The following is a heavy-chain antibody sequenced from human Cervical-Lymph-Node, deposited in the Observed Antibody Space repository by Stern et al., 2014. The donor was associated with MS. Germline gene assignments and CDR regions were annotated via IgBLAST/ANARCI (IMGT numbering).Heavy chain of an antibody. CDR1: GYTFPNYG. CDR3: ARDVVIVVALHNWFDP. CDR2: ISTYTGDT. D-gene: IGHD2-15*01. V-gene: IGHV1-18*01. Sequence: QAQLVESGAEVKKPGASVKVSCKASGYTFPNYGISWVRQAPGQGLEWMGWISTYTGDTHYAQKFQGRVTMTTDTSTTTAYMELRSLRSDDTAVYYCARDVVIVVALHNWFDPWGQGTLVTVSS. J-gene: IGHJ5*02.